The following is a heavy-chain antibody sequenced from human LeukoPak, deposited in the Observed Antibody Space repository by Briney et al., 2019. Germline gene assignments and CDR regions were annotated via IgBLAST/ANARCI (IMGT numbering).Heavy chain of an antibody. Sequence: SAPTLLKPTQTLTLTCTFSGFSLSPSGVGVGWIRQPPGKALEWLALIYWNDDKRYSPSLKSRITITKDTSKSQVVLTTTNMDPVDTATYYCAHIRHYYYGMDVWGQGTTVTVS. CDR3: AHIRHYYYGMDV. V-gene: IGHV2-5*01. J-gene: IGHJ6*02. CDR2: IYWNDDK. CDR1: GFSLSPSGVG.